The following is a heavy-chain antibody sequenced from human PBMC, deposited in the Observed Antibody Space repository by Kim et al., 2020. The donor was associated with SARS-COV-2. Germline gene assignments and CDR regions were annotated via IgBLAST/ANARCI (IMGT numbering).Heavy chain of an antibody. Sequence: MANHEQKFTGRVTITADTSTSKAYMGLSSLRSEDTAVYYCERGEPVDYWGQGTLVTVSS. J-gene: IGHJ4*02. CDR3: ERGEPVDY. CDR2: MA. V-gene: IGHV1-69*04.